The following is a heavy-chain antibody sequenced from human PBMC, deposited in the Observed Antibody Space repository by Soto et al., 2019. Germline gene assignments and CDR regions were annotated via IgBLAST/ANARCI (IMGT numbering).Heavy chain of an antibody. J-gene: IGHJ6*02. Sequence: QVQLVQSGAEVKKPGSSVKVSCKASGGTFSSYAISWVRQAPGQGLEWMGGIIPIFGTANYAQKFQGRVTITADESTSTAFMELSSLRSEDTAVYYCARGFYCSGGSCYYYFGMDVWGRGTTVTVSS. D-gene: IGHD2-15*01. V-gene: IGHV1-69*01. CDR1: GGTFSSYA. CDR2: IIPIFGTA. CDR3: ARGFYCSGGSCYYYFGMDV.